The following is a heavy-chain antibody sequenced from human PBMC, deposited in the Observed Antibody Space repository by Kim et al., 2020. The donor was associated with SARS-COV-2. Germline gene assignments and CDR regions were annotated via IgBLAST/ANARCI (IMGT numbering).Heavy chain of an antibody. CDR2: ISSSSSSI. D-gene: IGHD3-9*01. CDR1: RFTFSTYN. CDR3: ARDPMGILIKLRYFDY. V-gene: IGHV3-21*01. Sequence: GGSLRLSCAASRFTFSTYNMNWVRQAPGKGLEWVSSISSSSSSIYYADSVKGRFTISRDNAKNSLYLQMNSLRAEDTAVYYCARDPMGILIKLRYFDYWGQGTLVTVSS. J-gene: IGHJ4*02.